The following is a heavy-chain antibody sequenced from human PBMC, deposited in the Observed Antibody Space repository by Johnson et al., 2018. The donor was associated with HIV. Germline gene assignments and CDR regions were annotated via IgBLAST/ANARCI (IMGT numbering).Heavy chain of an antibody. CDR3: ATSTASDALDI. CDR1: GFTFSSYA. CDR2: IWADGSNK. Sequence: HVQLVESGGGVVQPGRSLRLSCAASGFTFSSYAIHWVRQAPGKGLEWVAIIWADGSNKHYADSVKGRFTISRDNSKNTLYLQMNSLRAEDTAVYYCATSTASDALDIWGQGTMVTVSS. D-gene: IGHD1-1*01. J-gene: IGHJ3*02. V-gene: IGHV3-33*08.